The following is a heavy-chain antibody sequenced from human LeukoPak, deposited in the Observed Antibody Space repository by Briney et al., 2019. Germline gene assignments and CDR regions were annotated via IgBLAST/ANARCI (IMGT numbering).Heavy chain of an antibody. D-gene: IGHD6-6*01. CDR1: GGSISSSSYY. CDR3: ARSYPRIAARCYFDY. CDR2: IYHSGST. V-gene: IGHV4-39*07. J-gene: IGHJ4*02. Sequence: PSETLSLTCTVSGGSISSSSYYWSWIRQPAGKGLEWIGSIYHSGSTYYNPSLKSRVTISVDTSKNQFSLKLSSVTAADTAVYYCARSYPRIAARCYFDYWGQGTLVTVSS.